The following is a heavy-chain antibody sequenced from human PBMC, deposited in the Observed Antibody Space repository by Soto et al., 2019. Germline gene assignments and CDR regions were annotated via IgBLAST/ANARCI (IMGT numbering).Heavy chain of an antibody. D-gene: IGHD6-13*01. CDR1: GYTFTSYA. CDR3: AHPAWQLVRDYYYYGMDV. V-gene: IGHV1-3*01. Sequence: ASVKVSCKASGYTFTSYAMHWVRQAPGQRLEWMGWINAGNGNTKYSQKFQGSVTITRDTSASAAYMELSSLRSEDTALYCCAHPAWQLVRDYYYYGMDVWGQGTTVTVSS. CDR2: INAGNGNT. J-gene: IGHJ6*02.